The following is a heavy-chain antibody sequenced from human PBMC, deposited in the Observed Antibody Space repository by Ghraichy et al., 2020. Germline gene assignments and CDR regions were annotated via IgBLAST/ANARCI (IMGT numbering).Heavy chain of an antibody. CDR1: GFTFSSYG. D-gene: IGHD4-17*01. CDR2: IRYDGSNK. J-gene: IGHJ2*01. V-gene: IGHV3-30*02. Sequence: GGSLRLSCAASGFTFSSYGMHWVRQAPGKGLEWEAFIRYDGSNKYYADSVKGRFTISRDNSKNTLYLQMNSLRAEDTAVYYCAKDPSYGDWYFDLWGRGTLVTVSS. CDR3: AKDPSYGDWYFDL.